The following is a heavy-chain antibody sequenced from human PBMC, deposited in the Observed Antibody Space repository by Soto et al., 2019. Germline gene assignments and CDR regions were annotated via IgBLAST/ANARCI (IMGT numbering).Heavy chain of an antibody. D-gene: IGHD3-3*01. J-gene: IGHJ6*01. CDR2: INSDGSST. V-gene: IGHV3-74*01. Sequence: PGGSLRLSCAASGFTFSSYWMHWVRQAPGKGLVWVSRINSDGSSTSYADSVKGRFTISRDNAKNTLYLQMNSLRAEDTAVYYCARELVSYDFWGGYYRAYYYYRVDVWWQRRTVTVPS. CDR1: GFTFSSYW. CDR3: ARELVSYDFWGGYYRAYYYYRVDV.